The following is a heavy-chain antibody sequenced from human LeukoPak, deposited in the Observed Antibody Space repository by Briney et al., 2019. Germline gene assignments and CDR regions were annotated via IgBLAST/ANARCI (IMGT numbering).Heavy chain of an antibody. V-gene: IGHV4-34*01. J-gene: IGHJ4*02. CDR2: INHSGST. CDR1: GGSFSGYY. CDR3: ARRSWYFEEDY. Sequence: PSETLSLTCAVYGGSFSGYYWSWIRQPPGKGLEWIGEINHSGSTNYNPSLKSRVTISVDTSKNQFSLKLSSVTAADTAVYYCARRSWYFEEDYWGQGTLVTVSS. D-gene: IGHD6-13*01.